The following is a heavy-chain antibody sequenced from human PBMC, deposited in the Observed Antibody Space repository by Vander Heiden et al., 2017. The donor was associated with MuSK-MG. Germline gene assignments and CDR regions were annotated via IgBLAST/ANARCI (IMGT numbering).Heavy chain of an antibody. CDR3: ARGQLDDYYYYMDV. J-gene: IGHJ6*03. CDR2: ISGSGGST. V-gene: IGHV3-23*01. D-gene: IGHD6-6*01. CDR1: GFTFSSYA. Sequence: EVQLLESGGGLVQPGGSLRLSCAASGFTFSSYAMSWVRQAAGKGLEWVSAISGSGGSTYYADSVKGRFTISRDNSKNTLYLQMNSLRAEDTAVYYCARGQLDDYYYYMDVWGKGTTVTVSS.